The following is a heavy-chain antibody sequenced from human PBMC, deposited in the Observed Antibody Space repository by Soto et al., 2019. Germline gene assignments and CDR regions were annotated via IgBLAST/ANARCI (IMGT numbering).Heavy chain of an antibody. V-gene: IGHV1-69*06. Sequence: QVQLVQSGAEVKKPGSSVKVSCKASGGTFSSYAISWVRQAPGQGLEWMGGIIPIFGTANYAQKFQGRVTITADKSTSTAYMELSSLRSEDTAVYYCASPNLLFGELRYGRDVWGQGTTVTVSS. CDR3: ASPNLLFGELRYGRDV. CDR2: IIPIFGTA. CDR1: GGTFSSYA. J-gene: IGHJ6*02. D-gene: IGHD3-10*01.